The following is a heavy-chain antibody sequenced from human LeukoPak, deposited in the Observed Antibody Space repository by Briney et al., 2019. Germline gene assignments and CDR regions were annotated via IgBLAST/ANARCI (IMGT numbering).Heavy chain of an antibody. D-gene: IGHD3-22*01. CDR3: ARGEVYDSSGYYLYGMDV. J-gene: IGHJ6*02. CDR1: GFTVSSNY. CDR2: IYSGGST. Sequence: GSLRLSCAASGFTVSSNYMSWVRQAPGKGLEWVSVIYSGGSTYYADSVKGRFTISRHNSKNTLYLQMNSLRAEDTAVYYCARGEVYDSSGYYLYGMDVWGQGTTVTVSS. V-gene: IGHV3-53*04.